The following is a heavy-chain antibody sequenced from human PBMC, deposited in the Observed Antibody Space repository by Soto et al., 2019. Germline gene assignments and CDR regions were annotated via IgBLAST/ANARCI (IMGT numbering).Heavy chain of an antibody. CDR2: ISYSGTT. CDR1: GESISSVYNY. CDR3: ARGRGYSYGLDP. D-gene: IGHD5-12*01. J-gene: IGHJ5*02. Sequence: QVQLQESGPGLMKPSQTLSLTCTVSGESISSVYNYWSWIRQPPGEGLEWIGFISYSGTTSYSPSLKSRLAISLDTSKNQFSLSLTSVTAADTAVYYCARGRGYSYGLDPWGQGTLVTVSS. V-gene: IGHV4-30-4*01.